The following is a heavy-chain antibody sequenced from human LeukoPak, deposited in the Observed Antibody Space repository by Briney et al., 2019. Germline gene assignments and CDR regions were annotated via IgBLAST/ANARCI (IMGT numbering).Heavy chain of an antibody. CDR1: GFTFSSFA. V-gene: IGHV3-30*02. Sequence: PGGSLRLSCAASGFTFSSFAMHWVRQAPGKGLEWVAYIRYDGSNKSYADSVKGRFTISRDSSKNTLYLQMNRLRAEDTAVYYCAKDPGAHDKHFDHWGQGTLVTVSS. J-gene: IGHJ4*02. D-gene: IGHD3-10*01. CDR3: AKDPGAHDKHFDH. CDR2: IRYDGSNK.